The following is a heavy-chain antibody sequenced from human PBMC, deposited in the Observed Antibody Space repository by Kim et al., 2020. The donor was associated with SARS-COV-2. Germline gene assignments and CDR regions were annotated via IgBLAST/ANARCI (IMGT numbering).Heavy chain of an antibody. CDR1: GFTFSSYG. CDR3: AKDRLSGYYGMDV. CDR2: ISYDGSNK. V-gene: IGHV3-30*18. D-gene: IGHD3-10*01. J-gene: IGHJ6*02. Sequence: GGSLRLSCAASGFTFSSYGMHWVRQAPGKGLEWVAVISYDGSNKYYADSVKGRFTISRDNSKNTLYLQMNSLRAEDTAVYYCAKDRLSGYYGMDVWGQGTTVTVSS.